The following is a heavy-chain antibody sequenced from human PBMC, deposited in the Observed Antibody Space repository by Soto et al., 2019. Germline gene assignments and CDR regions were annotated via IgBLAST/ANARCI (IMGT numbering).Heavy chain of an antibody. CDR1: GFTFSSYA. D-gene: IGHD3-10*01. CDR3: AREGRITMVRGVIKYYGMDV. CDR2: ISYDGSNK. J-gene: IGHJ6*02. Sequence: QVQLVESGGGVVQPGRSLRLSCAASGFTFSSYAMHWVRQAPGKGLEWVAVISYDGSNKYYADSVNGRFTISRDNSKNTLYLQMNSLRAEDTAVYYCAREGRITMVRGVIKYYGMDVWGQGTTVTVSS. V-gene: IGHV3-30-3*01.